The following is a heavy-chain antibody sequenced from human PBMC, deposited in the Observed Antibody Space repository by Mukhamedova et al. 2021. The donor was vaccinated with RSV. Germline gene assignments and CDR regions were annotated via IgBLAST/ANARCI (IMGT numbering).Heavy chain of an antibody. CDR2: ISGSGGST. D-gene: IGHD5-18*01. CDR3: AKRRYMTHHHDY. Sequence: SYAMSWVRQAPGKGLEWVSAISGSGGSTYYADSVKGRFAISRDNSKNTLYLQMNSLRAEDTAVYYCAKRRYMTHHHDYWGQGTLV. J-gene: IGHJ4*02. V-gene: IGHV3-23*01. CDR1: SYA.